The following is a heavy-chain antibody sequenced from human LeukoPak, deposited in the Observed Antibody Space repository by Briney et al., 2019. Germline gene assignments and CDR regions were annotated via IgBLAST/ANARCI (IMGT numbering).Heavy chain of an antibody. V-gene: IGHV3-21*01. CDR3: ARGSEVGATDY. D-gene: IGHD1-26*01. J-gene: IGHJ4*02. CDR1: GFTFSGYS. Sequence: GGSLRLSCAASGFTFSGYSMNWVRQAPGKGLEWVSSISSSSSYIYYADSVKGRFTISRDNAKNSLYLQMNSLRAEDTAVYYCARGSEVGATDYWGQGTLVTVSS. CDR2: ISSSSSYI.